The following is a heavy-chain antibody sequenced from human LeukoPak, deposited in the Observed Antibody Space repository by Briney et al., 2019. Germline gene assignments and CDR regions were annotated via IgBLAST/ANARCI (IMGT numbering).Heavy chain of an antibody. V-gene: IGHV3-30*02. CDR1: GFIFSIFG. CDR2: IRYDGSNK. CDR3: AKDRGDYTNWFDP. D-gene: IGHD4-17*01. J-gene: IGHJ5*02. Sequence: QSGGSLRLSCAASGFIFSIFGMHWVRQAPGKGLEWVAFIRYDGSNKYFADSVKGRFTISRDNSKNTLYLQMNSPRAEDTAIYYCAKDRGDYTNWFDPWGQGTLVTVSS.